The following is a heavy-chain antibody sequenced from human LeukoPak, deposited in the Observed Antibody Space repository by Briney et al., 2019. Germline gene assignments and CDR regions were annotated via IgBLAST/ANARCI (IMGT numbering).Heavy chain of an antibody. CDR3: ATEEWYRFDN. CDR1: GFPFSLHY. Sequence: GGSLRLSCAVSGFPFSLHYVTWVRQAPGKGLERVAKIIPNGNEKNYVDSVQGRFTISRDNAKSSLYLQMNSLRAEDTAVYYCATEEWYRFDNWGQGTLVTVSS. J-gene: IGHJ4*02. CDR2: IIPNGNEK. D-gene: IGHD2-8*01. V-gene: IGHV3-7*01.